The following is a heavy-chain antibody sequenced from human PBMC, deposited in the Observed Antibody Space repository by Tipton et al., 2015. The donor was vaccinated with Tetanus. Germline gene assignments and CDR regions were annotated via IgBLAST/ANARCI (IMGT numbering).Heavy chain of an antibody. D-gene: IGHD6-6*01. J-gene: IGHJ5*02. CDR2: INHSGST. CDR1: GGSFSGYY. Sequence: TLSLTCAVYGGSFSGYYWSWIRQPPGKGLEWIGEINHSGSTNYNPSLKSRVTMSVDTSKNQFSLKLSSVTAADTAVYYCARARYSSSSKWFDPWGQGTLVTVSS. CDR3: ARARYSSSSKWFDP. V-gene: IGHV4-34*01.